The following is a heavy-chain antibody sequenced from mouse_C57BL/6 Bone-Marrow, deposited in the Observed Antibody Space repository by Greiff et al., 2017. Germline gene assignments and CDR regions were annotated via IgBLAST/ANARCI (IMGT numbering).Heavy chain of an antibody. CDR2: IDPENGDT. CDR3: TLCGNYGGFFDY. CDR1: GFNIKDDY. Sequence: EVQGVESGAELVRPGASVKLSCTASGFNIKDDYMHWVKQRPEQGLEWIGWIDPENGDTEYASKFQGKATITADTSSNTAYLQLSSLTSEDTAVYYCTLCGNYGGFFDYWGQGTTLTVSS. V-gene: IGHV14-4*01. D-gene: IGHD2-1*01. J-gene: IGHJ2*01.